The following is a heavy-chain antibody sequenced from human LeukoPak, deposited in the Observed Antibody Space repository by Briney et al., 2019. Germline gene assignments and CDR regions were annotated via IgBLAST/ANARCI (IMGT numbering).Heavy chain of an antibody. V-gene: IGHV4-38-2*02. CDR1: GYSISICYY. CDR2: MSHSGYP. J-gene: IGHJ4*02. CDR3: ARPRLLYGSGPILV. D-gene: IGHD3-10*01. Sequence: SETLSLTCTVSGYSISICYYWGWIRPPPGNGLEWIGEMSHSGYPNYNPSLKSRVAISVDTSKNQFSLNLTSVTAADTAVYYCARPRLLYGSGPILVWGQGNLVTVSS.